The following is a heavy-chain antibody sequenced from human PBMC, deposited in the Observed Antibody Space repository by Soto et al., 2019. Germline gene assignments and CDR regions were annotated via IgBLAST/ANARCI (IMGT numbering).Heavy chain of an antibody. CDR3: AIDTPDSSGFYYYYYGMDV. V-gene: IGHV1-18*01. D-gene: IGHD3-22*01. Sequence: WASVKVSWKASGYTFTSYGISWVRQAPGQGLEWMGWISAYNGNTNYAQKLQGRVTMTTDTSTSTAYMELRSLRSDDTAVYYCAIDTPDSSGFYYYYYGMDVWGQGTTVTVSS. CDR1: GYTFTSYG. J-gene: IGHJ6*02. CDR2: ISAYNGNT.